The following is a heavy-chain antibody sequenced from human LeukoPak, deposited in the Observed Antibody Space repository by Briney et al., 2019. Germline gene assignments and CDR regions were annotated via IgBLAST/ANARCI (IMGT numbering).Heavy chain of an antibody. J-gene: IGHJ5*02. CDR2: IYSGGST. CDR1: GFTISSDC. CDR3: ARNWFDP. V-gene: IGHV3-53*05. Sequence: GGSLSFYCAGSGFTISSDCRGWVRQAPGKAREWVSVIYSGGSTYYAASVKGRFTISRDKSKNTVYLQMNSLRFEDTAMYYCARNWFDPWGQGTLVTVSS.